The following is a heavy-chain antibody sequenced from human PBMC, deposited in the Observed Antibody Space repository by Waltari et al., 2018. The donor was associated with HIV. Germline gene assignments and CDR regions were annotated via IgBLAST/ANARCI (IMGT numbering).Heavy chain of an antibody. CDR1: GFNFSGSA. Sequence: EVQLVESGGGLVQPGGSLKLYCAASGFNFSGSALHWVRQASGKGLEWVGHIRTKPKGYATGYAASVKGRLTISRDDSKNMAYLQMNSLKTEDTAVYYCSSKSQVTTTLEVNYWGQGTQVTVSS. CDR3: SSKSQVTTTLEVNY. J-gene: IGHJ4*02. D-gene: IGHD4-17*01. V-gene: IGHV3-73*02. CDR2: IRTKPKGYAT.